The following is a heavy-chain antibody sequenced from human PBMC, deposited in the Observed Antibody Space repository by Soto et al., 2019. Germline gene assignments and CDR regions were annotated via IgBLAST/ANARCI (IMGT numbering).Heavy chain of an antibody. J-gene: IGHJ4*01. Sequence: QPGGSLRLSCAASGFTFSSYAMSWVRQAPGKGLEWVSTISGSGGGTYYADSVKGRFTISRDNSKNTLYLQMNSLRADDTAVYYWTMRSGPRYWGHGTLVTAS. CDR1: GFTFSSYA. CDR3: TMRSGPRY. CDR2: ISGSGGGT. V-gene: IGHV3-23*01. D-gene: IGHD3-3*01.